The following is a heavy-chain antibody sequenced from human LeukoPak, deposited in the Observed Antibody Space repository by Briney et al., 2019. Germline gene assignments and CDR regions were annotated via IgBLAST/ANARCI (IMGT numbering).Heavy chain of an antibody. D-gene: IGHD5-12*01. Sequence: PGGSLRLSCAASGFTFGSYAVSWVRQAPGKGLEWVSTISGSGDSTFYADSVKGRFTISRDNSKNTLHLQMNSLRAEDTAVYYCAKDRGYDFSYGLDGWGQGTTVTVSS. CDR2: ISGSGDST. J-gene: IGHJ6*02. V-gene: IGHV3-23*01. CDR1: GFTFGSYA. CDR3: AKDRGYDFSYGLDG.